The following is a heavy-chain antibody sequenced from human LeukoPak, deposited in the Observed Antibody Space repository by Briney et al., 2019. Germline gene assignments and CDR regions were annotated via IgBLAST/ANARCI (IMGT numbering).Heavy chain of an antibody. Sequence: GGSLRLSCAASGFIVSSKYMSWVRQAPGKGLEWVSTLYGNGNTFYVDSVKGRFTISRDNSKNTLSLQMNNLRAEDTAVYYCARDYYDGSAYYSYYEYWGQGTLVTVSS. CDR1: GFIVSSKY. CDR3: ARDYYDGSAYYSYYEY. D-gene: IGHD3-22*01. J-gene: IGHJ4*02. CDR2: LYGNGNT. V-gene: IGHV3-53*01.